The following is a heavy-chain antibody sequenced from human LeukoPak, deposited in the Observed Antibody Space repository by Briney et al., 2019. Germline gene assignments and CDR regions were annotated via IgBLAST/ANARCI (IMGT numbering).Heavy chain of an antibody. CDR2: ISGDGGST. V-gene: IGHV3-43*02. CDR3: AKGGFYVWGSYRYSLLDY. CDR1: GFTFDDYA. D-gene: IGHD3-16*02. J-gene: IGHJ4*02. Sequence: GGSLRLSCAASGFTFDDYAMHWVRQAPEKGLEWVSLISGDGGSTYYADSVKGRFTISRDNSKNSLYLQMNSLRTEDAALYYCAKGGFYVWGSYRYSLLDYWGQGTLVTVSA.